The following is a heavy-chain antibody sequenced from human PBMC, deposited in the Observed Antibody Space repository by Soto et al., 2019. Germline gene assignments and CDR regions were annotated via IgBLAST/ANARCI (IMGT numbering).Heavy chain of an antibody. Sequence: GESLKISCKGSGYSFTSYWISWVRQMPGKGLEWMGRIDPSDSYTNYSPSFQGHVTISADESISTAYLQWSSLKASDTAMYYCARHRIFSGNYYYGMDVWGQGTTVTVSS. J-gene: IGHJ6*02. CDR2: IDPSDSYT. CDR3: ARHRIFSGNYYYGMDV. CDR1: GYSFTSYW. V-gene: IGHV5-10-1*01. D-gene: IGHD3-3*01.